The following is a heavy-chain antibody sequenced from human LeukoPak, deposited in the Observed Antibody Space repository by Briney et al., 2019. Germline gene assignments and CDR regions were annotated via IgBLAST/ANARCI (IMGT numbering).Heavy chain of an antibody. D-gene: IGHD3-10*01. CDR2: ISSSSLYI. Sequence: GGSLRLSCAASGFTFSSYSMNWVRQAPGKGLEWVSCISSSSLYIYYADSVKGRFTISRDNSKNTLYLQMNSLRAEDTAVYYCANAGFGERLDYWGQGTLVTVSS. CDR1: GFTFSSYS. J-gene: IGHJ4*02. CDR3: ANAGFGERLDY. V-gene: IGHV3-21*01.